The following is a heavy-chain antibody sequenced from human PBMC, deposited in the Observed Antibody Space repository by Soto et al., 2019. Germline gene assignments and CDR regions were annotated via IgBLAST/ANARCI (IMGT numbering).Heavy chain of an antibody. CDR1: GLTFSSYA. V-gene: IGHV3-23*01. CDR3: AKDIDYGDYYFDY. Sequence: GGSLRLSCAASGLTFSSYAMGWVRQAPGKGLEWVSAISGSGGSTYYADSVKGRFTISRDNSKNTLYLQMNSLRAEDTAVYYCAKDIDYGDYYFDYWGQGTLVTVSS. D-gene: IGHD4-17*01. CDR2: ISGSGGST. J-gene: IGHJ4*02.